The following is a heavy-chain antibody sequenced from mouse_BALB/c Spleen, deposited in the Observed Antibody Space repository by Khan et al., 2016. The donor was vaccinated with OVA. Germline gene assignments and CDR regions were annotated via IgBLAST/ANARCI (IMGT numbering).Heavy chain of an antibody. V-gene: IGHV1S81*02. CDR1: GYTFTSYY. D-gene: IGHD2-2*01. Sequence: VQLQQSGAELVQPGASVKLSCKASGYTFTSYYMYWVKQRPGQGLEWIGEINPSNGGTNFNEKFKSKATLTVDKSSSTAYMQLSSLTSEDSAVXYCTRSGYGSFVYWGQGTLVTVSA. CDR3: TRSGYGSFVY. CDR2: INPSNGGT. J-gene: IGHJ3*01.